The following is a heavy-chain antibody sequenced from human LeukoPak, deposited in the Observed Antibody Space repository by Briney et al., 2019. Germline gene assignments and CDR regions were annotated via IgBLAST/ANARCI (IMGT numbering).Heavy chain of an antibody. J-gene: IGHJ5*02. V-gene: IGHV1-2*02. CDR2: INPNSGGT. CDR1: GNTFSGYY. D-gene: IGHD6-13*01. Sequence: ASVKVSCKASGNTFSGYYIHWVRQAPGQGLEWMGWINPNSGGTNYAQRFQGRVTTTRDTSISTAYMELSRLRSDDTAVYYCTRGAGAGDSENWFDPWGQGTLVTVSP. CDR3: TRGAGAGDSENWFDP.